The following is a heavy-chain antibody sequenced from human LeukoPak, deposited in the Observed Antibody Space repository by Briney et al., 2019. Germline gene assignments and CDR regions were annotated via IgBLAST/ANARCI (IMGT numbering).Heavy chain of an antibody. CDR2: TNPSGGST. CDR1: GYTFTSYY. J-gene: IGHJ4*02. Sequence: ASVKVSCKASGYTFTSYYMHWVRQAPGQGLEWKGITNPSGGSTSYAQKFQGRVTMTRDTSTSTVYMEVSSLRSEDTAVYYCARGTANFWSGYSSHFDYWGQGTLVTVSS. V-gene: IGHV1-46*01. CDR3: ARGTANFWSGYSSHFDY. D-gene: IGHD3-3*01.